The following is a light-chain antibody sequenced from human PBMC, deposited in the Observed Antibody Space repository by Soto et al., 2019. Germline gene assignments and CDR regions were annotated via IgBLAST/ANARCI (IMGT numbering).Light chain of an antibody. J-gene: IGKJ1*01. V-gene: IGKV2-24*01. CDR1: QSLAFRDGNIH. Sequence: DIVLTQTPLSLVVTLGQPASISCKSSQSLAFRDGNIHLNWLQQRPGQPPRLLIYKTSNRFSGVPDRFSGSGAGTEFTLKISKVEAEDVGVYYCAEAALLPHAFGQGTKVEIK. CDR2: KTS. CDR3: AEAALLPHA.